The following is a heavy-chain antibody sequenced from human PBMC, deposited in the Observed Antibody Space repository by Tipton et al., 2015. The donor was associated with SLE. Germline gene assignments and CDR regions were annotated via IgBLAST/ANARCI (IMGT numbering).Heavy chain of an antibody. Sequence: SLRLSCTASGFTFSRYAMTWVRQAPGKGLEWLSVISGSADRAYYSDSVKGRFTISRDNSKNTLFLQMDALRAEDTALYYCVKGGSWWDYWGQGALVTVSS. J-gene: IGHJ4*02. CDR3: VKGGSWWDY. CDR2: ISGSADRA. D-gene: IGHD2-15*01. CDR1: GFTFSRYA. V-gene: IGHV3-23*01.